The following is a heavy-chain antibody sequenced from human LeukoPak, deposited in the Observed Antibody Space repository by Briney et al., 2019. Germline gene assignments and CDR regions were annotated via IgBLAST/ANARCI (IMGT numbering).Heavy chain of an antibody. V-gene: IGHV3-15*01. D-gene: IGHD1-26*01. Sequence: GSLRLSGAASGFTFSNAWMSWVRQAPGKGLEWVGRIKSKTDGGTTDYAAPVKGRFTISRDDSKNTLYLQMNSLKTEDTAVYYCTTGSGSYFRDAFDIWGQGTMVTVSS. CDR1: GFTFSNAW. CDR2: IKSKTDGGTT. CDR3: TTGSGSYFRDAFDI. J-gene: IGHJ3*02.